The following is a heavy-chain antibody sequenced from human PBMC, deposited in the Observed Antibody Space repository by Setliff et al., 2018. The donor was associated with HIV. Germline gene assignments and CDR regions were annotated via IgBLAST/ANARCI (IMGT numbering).Heavy chain of an antibody. Sequence: ASVKVSCKASGYSFTNYYIHWVRQAPGQGLEWMGVINPSSGDTLYAQNFQGRVTVTRDTSTSTVYMELSSLRSEDTAVYYCARDPSIGQLGDYWGQGTLVTVSS. J-gene: IGHJ4*02. V-gene: IGHV1-46*01. CDR2: INPSSGDT. CDR1: GYSFTNYY. D-gene: IGHD6-6*01. CDR3: ARDPSIGQLGDY.